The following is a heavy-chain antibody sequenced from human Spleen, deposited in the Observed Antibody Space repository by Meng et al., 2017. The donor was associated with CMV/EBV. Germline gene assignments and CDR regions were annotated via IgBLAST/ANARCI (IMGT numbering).Heavy chain of an antibody. CDR3: ARVEYSSFYFDH. CDR2: IYPGDSDT. D-gene: IGHD4-11*01. V-gene: IGHV5-51*01. CDR1: GYSFTTYW. J-gene: IGHJ4*02. Sequence: GGSLRLSCKGSGYSFTTYWIGWVRQMPGKGLEWMGIIYPGDSDTRYSPSFQGQVTISADKSINTAYLQWSSLKASDTAIYYCARVEYSSFYFDHWGRGTLVTVSS.